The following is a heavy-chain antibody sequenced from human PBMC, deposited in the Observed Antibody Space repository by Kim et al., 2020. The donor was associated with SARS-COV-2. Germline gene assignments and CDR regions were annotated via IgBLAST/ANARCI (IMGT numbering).Heavy chain of an antibody. J-gene: IGHJ6*02. Sequence: GRFTISRDNSKNSLYLQMNSLRTEDTALYYCAKGGAGAARPYYYYGMDVWGQGTTVTVSS. V-gene: IGHV3-43*01. CDR3: AKGGAGAARPYYYYGMDV. D-gene: IGHD6-6*01.